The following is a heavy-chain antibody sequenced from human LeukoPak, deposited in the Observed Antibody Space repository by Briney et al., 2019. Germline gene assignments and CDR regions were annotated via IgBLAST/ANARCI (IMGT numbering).Heavy chain of an antibody. CDR1: GGTFSKYG. CDR3: SRGPVGFALHDTSDF. Sequence: ASVKVSCKASGGTFSKYGISWVRQAPGQGLEWMGGIIPILGRQNYAQKFQGRVTITTDDTDELTSTAYMELSSLTSEGTAVYFCSRGPVGFALHDTSDFWGQGTLVTVSS. V-gene: IGHV1-69*05. J-gene: IGHJ3*01. CDR2: IIPILGRQ. D-gene: IGHD2-15*01.